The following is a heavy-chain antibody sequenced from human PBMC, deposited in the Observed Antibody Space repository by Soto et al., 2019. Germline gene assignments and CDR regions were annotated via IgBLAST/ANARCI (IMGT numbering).Heavy chain of an antibody. D-gene: IGHD4-17*01. Sequence: GASVKVSCKASGYTFTSYYMHWVRQAPGQGLEWMGIINPSGGSTSYAQKFQGRVTMTRDTSTSTVYMELSSLRSEDTAVYYCARRQKGLRRSSGMDVWGQGTTVTVSS. J-gene: IGHJ6*02. CDR2: INPSGGST. V-gene: IGHV1-46*01. CDR3: ARRQKGLRRSSGMDV. CDR1: GYTFTSYY.